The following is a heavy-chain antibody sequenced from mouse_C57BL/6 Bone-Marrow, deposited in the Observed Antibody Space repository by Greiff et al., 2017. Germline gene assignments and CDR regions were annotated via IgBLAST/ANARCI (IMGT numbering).Heavy chain of an antibody. D-gene: IGHD1-1*01. CDR1: GYTFTDYY. J-gene: IGHJ2*03. Sequence: VQLQQSGPELVKPGASVKISCKASGYTFTDYYMHWVKQSHGKSLEWIGDINPNNGGTSYNQKLKGKATLTVNKSSSTAYMELRSLTSEDSAVYYCARDYYGSSWYFDYWGRGTSLTVSA. V-gene: IGHV1-26*01. CDR3: ARDYYGSSWYFDY. CDR2: INPNNGGT.